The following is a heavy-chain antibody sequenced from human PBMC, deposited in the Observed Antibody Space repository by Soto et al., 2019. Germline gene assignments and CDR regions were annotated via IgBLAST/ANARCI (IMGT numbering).Heavy chain of an antibody. V-gene: IGHV3-30*18. CDR1: GFTFSSYG. D-gene: IGHD3-3*01. CDR2: ISYDGSNK. J-gene: IGHJ4*02. Sequence: GGSLRLSCSASGFTFSSYGMHWVRQAPGKGLEWVAVISYDGSNKYYADSVKGRFTISRDNSKNSLYLQMNSLRAEDTALYYCANDWRSQYDFWCGYQIDYWGQGTPVTVSS. CDR3: ANDWRSQYDFWCGYQIDY.